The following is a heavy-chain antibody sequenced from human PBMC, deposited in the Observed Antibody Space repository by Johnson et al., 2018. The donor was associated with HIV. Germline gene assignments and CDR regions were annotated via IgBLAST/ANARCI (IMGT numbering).Heavy chain of an antibody. CDR3: AKKMGVVVVPAAMHAFDI. Sequence: QVQLVESGGGVVQPGGSLRLSCAASGFTFSSFGMHWVRQAPGKGLAWVAFIRYDGSNKYFAASVTGRFTISRDNSKNTLYLQMNSLRAEDTAVYYCAKKMGVVVVPAAMHAFDIGGQGTMVTVSS. CDR2: IRYDGSNK. CDR1: GFTFSSFG. J-gene: IGHJ3*02. V-gene: IGHV3-30*02. D-gene: IGHD2-2*01.